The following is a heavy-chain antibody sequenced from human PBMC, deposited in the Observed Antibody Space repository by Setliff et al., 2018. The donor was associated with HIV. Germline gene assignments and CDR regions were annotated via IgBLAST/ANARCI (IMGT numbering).Heavy chain of an antibody. Sequence: ASVKVSCKSSGYTFSNYALHWVRQAPGQRLEWMGWINTANANTKYSQKFQGRVTITRDTSASTAYMELSSLRSEDTAVYFCARDMQDNNSFGPNSNLGYLGQGTQVTVSS. D-gene: IGHD5-18*01. CDR3: ARDMQDNNSFGPNSNLGY. J-gene: IGHJ4*02. CDR2: INTANANT. CDR1: GYTFSNYA. V-gene: IGHV1-3*04.